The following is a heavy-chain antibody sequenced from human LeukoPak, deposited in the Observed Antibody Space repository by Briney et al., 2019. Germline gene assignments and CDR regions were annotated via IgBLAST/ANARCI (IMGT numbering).Heavy chain of an antibody. CDR3: ASGAGAEPTAFDI. V-gene: IGHV3-74*01. J-gene: IGHJ3*02. D-gene: IGHD1-14*01. CDR1: GFTFSNYW. Sequence: PGGSLRLSCAASGFTFSNYWMHWVRQDPGKGLVWVSFINPDGSTTNYADSVKGRFTISRDNAKNALYLQMNSLRAEDTAVYYCASGAGAEPTAFDIWGQGTMVTVSS. CDR2: INPDGSTT.